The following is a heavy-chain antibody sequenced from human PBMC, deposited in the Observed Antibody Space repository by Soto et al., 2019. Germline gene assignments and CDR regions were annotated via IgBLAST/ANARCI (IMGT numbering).Heavy chain of an antibody. CDR1: GGSFSGYY. D-gene: IGHD3-3*01. CDR2: INHSGST. V-gene: IGHV4-34*01. J-gene: IGHJ6*02. Sequence: QVQLQQWGAGLLKPSETLSLTCAVYGGSFSGYYWSWIRQPPGKGLEWIGEINHSGSTNYNPSLKRRVTISVDTSKNQFSLKLSCVTAADTAVYYCARGRRGFWRGSSGMDYYGMDVWGQGTTVTVSS. CDR3: ARGRRGFWRGSSGMDYYGMDV.